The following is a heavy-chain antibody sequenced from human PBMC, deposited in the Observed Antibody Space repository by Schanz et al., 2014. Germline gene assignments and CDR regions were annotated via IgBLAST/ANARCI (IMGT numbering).Heavy chain of an antibody. CDR2: ISGSSENT. CDR1: GFKFTDYA. D-gene: IGHD6-19*01. J-gene: IGHJ4*02. V-gene: IGHV3-23*01. Sequence: EMQLLESGGGLAQPGGSLRLSCAASGFKFTDYAMTWVRQAPGKGLEWVATISGSSENTYYADSVKGRVTISRDNSRNTLYLLMNSLRAEDTAVYYCAKDLISGWSVFDYWGQGTLVTASS. CDR3: AKDLISGWSVFDY.